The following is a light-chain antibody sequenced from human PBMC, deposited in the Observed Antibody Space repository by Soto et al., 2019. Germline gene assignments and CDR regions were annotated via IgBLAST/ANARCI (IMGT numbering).Light chain of an antibody. V-gene: IGKV1-39*01. J-gene: IGKJ4*01. CDR2: SAS. CDR3: EQSNGVPFT. CDR1: QSISKY. Sequence: DIQMTQSPSSLSASVGDRVTITCRASQSISKYLNWYQQKPGKAPKLLMYSASSLLSGVPSRFSGTGSGTDFTLTISSLQPENFATYYCEQSNGVPFTFGGGTAVEIE.